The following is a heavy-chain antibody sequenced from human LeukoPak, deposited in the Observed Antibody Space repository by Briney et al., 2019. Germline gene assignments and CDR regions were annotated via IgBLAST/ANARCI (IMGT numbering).Heavy chain of an antibody. J-gene: IGHJ4*02. CDR2: ILYDGSNK. V-gene: IGHV3-30*18. CDR3: AKDWQQVPPRY. CDR1: GFTFNSYG. Sequence: PGGSLRLSCAASGFTFNSYGMHWVRQAPGKGLEWVAVILYDGSNKYYADSVKGRFTISRDNSKNTLYLQMNRLRVEDTAVYYCAKDWQQVPPRYWGQGTLVTVSS. D-gene: IGHD6-13*01.